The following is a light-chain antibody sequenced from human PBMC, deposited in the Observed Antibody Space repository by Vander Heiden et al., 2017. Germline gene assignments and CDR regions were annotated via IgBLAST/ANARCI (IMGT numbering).Light chain of an antibody. V-gene: IGLV3-19*01. CDR3: NSRDSSGNPRV. Sequence: SSELTQDPAVSVALGQTGRITCQGDSLRSYYASWYQQKPGQEPVRGSEWKNNRPSGIPDRFSGSSSGNTASLTITGAQAEDEADYDGNSRDSSGNPRVFGGGTKLTVL. CDR1: SLRSYY. J-gene: IGLJ2*01. CDR2: WKN.